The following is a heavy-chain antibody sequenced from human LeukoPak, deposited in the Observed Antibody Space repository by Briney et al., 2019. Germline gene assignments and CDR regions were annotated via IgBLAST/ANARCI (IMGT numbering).Heavy chain of an antibody. D-gene: IGHD1-26*01. J-gene: IGHJ5*02. CDR1: GYTFTGYY. CDR2: INPNSGGT. CDR3: ARGCSGAYYEWFDP. V-gene: IGHV1-2*06. Sequence: ASVKVSCKASGYTFTGYYMHWVRQAPGQGLEWMGRINPNSGGTNYAQKFQGRVTMTRDTSINTGYMELSRLTSDDTAVYYCARGCSGAYYEWFDPWGQGTLVTVSS.